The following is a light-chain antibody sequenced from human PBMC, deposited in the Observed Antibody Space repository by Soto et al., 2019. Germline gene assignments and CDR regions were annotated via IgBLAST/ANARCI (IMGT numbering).Light chain of an antibody. V-gene: IGLV2-14*03. CDR2: EVT. Sequence: SALTQPASVSGSPGQSITSSCTGTSSDVGGYNYVSWYQQHPGKAPKLLIYEVTYRPSGVSNRFSGSKSGNTASLTISGLQAEDEADYFCGSYTSSNTLVFGTGTKVTVL. CDR3: GSYTSSNTLV. J-gene: IGLJ1*01. CDR1: SSDVGGYNY.